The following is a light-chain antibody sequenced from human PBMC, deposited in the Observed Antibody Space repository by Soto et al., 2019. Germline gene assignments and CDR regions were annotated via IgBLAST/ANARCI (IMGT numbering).Light chain of an antibody. CDR1: QNINTW. CDR3: QQYQSYSS. CDR2: RAS. Sequence: DVHMTQSHSTLSASVGYRVTITCRASQNINTWVAWYQQKPGKAPNLLIYRASSLESGVPSRFSGSGSGTEFTLTISSLQPDDFATYYCQQYQSYSSFAGGTKVDI. V-gene: IGKV1-5*01. J-gene: IGKJ4*01.